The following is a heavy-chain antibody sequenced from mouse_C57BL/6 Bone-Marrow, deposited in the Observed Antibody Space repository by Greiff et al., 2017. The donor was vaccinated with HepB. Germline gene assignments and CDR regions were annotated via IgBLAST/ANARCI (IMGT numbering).Heavy chain of an antibody. V-gene: IGHV1-26*01. J-gene: IGHJ4*01. D-gene: IGHD2-5*01. CDR3: ARKGPPNSNYYAMDY. Sequence: EVQLQQSGPELVKPGASVKISCKASGYTFTDYYMNWVKQSHGKSLEWIGDINPNNGGTSYNQKFKGKATLTVDKSSSTAYMELRSLTSEDSAVYYCARKGPPNSNYYAMDYWGQGTSVTVSS. CDR2: INPNNGGT. CDR1: GYTFTDYY.